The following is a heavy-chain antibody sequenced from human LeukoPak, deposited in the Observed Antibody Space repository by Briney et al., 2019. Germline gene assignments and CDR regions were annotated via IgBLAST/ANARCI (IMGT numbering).Heavy chain of an antibody. J-gene: IGHJ4*02. D-gene: IGHD5-12*01. Sequence: QPGGSLRLSCAASGFTFNSYWMTWVRQAPGKGLEWVSAISGSGGSTYYADSVKGRFTISRDNSKNTLYLQMNSLRAEDTAVYYCAKDRRGGYSGYDWIEPEGAFDYWGQGTLVTVSS. CDR2: ISGSGGST. CDR3: AKDRRGGYSGYDWIEPEGAFDY. V-gene: IGHV3-23*01. CDR1: GFTFNSYW.